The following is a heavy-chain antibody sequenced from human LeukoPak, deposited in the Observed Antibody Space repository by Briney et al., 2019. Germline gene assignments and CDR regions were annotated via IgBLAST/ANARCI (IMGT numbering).Heavy chain of an antibody. V-gene: IGHV4-39*01. D-gene: IGHD6-13*01. Sequence: PSETLSLTCTVSGGSISSSYKYWGWVRQPPGRGLEWLGCIYYTGTTYYNPSLKSRVTVSVDTSKNQFSLKLTSVTAADTAVYYCARSTAAEGPTHNWFDPWGQRTLVTVAT. J-gene: IGHJ5*02. CDR1: GGSISSSYKY. CDR2: IYYTGTT. CDR3: ARSTAAEGPTHNWFDP.